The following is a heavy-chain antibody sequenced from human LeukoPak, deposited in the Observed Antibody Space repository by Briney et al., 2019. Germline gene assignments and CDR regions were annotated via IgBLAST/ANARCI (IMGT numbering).Heavy chain of an antibody. J-gene: IGHJ4*02. CDR3: AKGRGPYYFDY. Sequence: PSETLSLTCAVSGYSISSGYYWGWIRQPPGKGLEWIGSIYHSGSTYYNPSLKSRVTISVDTSKNQFSLKLSSVTAADTAVYYCAKGRGPYYFDYWGQGTLVTVSS. V-gene: IGHV4-38-2*01. CDR2: IYHSGST. CDR1: GYSISSGYY.